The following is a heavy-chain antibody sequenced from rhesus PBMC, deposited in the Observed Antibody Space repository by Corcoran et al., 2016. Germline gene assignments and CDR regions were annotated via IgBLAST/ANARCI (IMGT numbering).Heavy chain of an antibody. CDR2: ISGSGGST. Sequence: QLQLQESGPGLVKPSETLSLTCAVSGGSISSNYWNWIRQHPGKGLEGIGHISGSGGSTDYNPTLKSRVTFSTDTSKNQFSLKLSSVTAADTAVYYCAGVISLSFDYWGQGVLVTVSS. J-gene: IGHJ4*01. D-gene: IGHD3-28*01. CDR1: GGSISSNY. V-gene: IGHV4-173*01. CDR3: AGVISLSFDY.